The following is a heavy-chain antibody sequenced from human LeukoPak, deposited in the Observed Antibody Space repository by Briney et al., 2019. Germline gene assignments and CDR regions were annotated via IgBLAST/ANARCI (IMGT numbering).Heavy chain of an antibody. CDR2: LKSKTDDGTS. J-gene: IGHJ4*02. Sequence: GGSLRLFCAASGFTFNMPWMRWVRQAPGKGLERVGLLKSKTDDGTSDYAAPVKGRFTISRDDSKITLYLQMNSLQTDGTAVYYCTLVGYCITSCAVHYLWGERTLVTVSS. CDR3: TLVGYCITSCAVHYL. CDR1: GFTFNMPW. D-gene: IGHD2-2*01. V-gene: IGHV3-15*01.